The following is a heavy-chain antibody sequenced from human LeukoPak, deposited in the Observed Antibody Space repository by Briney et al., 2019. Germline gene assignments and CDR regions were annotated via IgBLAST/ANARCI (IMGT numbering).Heavy chain of an antibody. CDR2: IYYSGST. CDR3: ASGFTMVRGAAFDY. Sequence: SETLSLTCTVSGGSISSYYWSWIRQPPGKGLEGIGYIYYSGSTNYNPSLKSRVTISVDTSKNQFSLKLSSVTAADTAVYYCASGFTMVRGAAFDYWGQGTLVTVSS. J-gene: IGHJ4*02. D-gene: IGHD3-10*01. V-gene: IGHV4-59*01. CDR1: GGSISSYY.